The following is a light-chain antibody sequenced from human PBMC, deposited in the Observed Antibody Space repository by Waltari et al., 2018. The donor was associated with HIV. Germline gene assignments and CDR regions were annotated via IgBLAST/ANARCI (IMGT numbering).Light chain of an antibody. J-gene: IGLJ1*01. CDR2: DVN. Sequence: QSALTQPPSVSGSPGQSVTISCTGSSADLGSYHFVSWYQQYPRKAPKLIIFDVNQRPSGVPERFSGSKSGNTASLTISGLQTEDEADYFCCAYAAGHVTYVFGSGTAVAVL. V-gene: IGLV2-11*01. CDR1: SADLGSYHF. CDR3: CAYAAGHVTYV.